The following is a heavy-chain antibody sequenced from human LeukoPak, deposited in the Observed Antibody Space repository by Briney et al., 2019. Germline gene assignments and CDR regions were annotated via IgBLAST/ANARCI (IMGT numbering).Heavy chain of an antibody. CDR2: IYYSGST. D-gene: IGHD5-24*01. CDR1: GGSISSYY. Sequence: SETLSLTCTVFGGSISSYYWSWIRQPPGKGLEWIGYIYYSGSTNYNPSLKSRVTISVDTSKNQFSLKLSSVTAADTAVYYCARDRRDGYNDYWGQGTLVTVSS. J-gene: IGHJ4*02. CDR3: ARDRRDGYNDY. V-gene: IGHV4-59*01.